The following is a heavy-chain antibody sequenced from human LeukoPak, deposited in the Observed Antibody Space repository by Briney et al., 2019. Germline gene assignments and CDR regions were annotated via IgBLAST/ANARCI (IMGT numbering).Heavy chain of an antibody. CDR1: GFTFSTYN. D-gene: IGHD6-13*01. Sequence: PGGSLRLSCAASGFTFSTYNINWVRQAPGKGLEWVSYISSSGTTTYYADSVRGRFTISRDNAKNSVYLQMSSLRVEDTAVYYCTRRPYSSSWYYFDYWGQGTLVTVSS. J-gene: IGHJ4*02. V-gene: IGHV3-48*01. CDR3: TRRPYSSSWYYFDY. CDR2: ISSSGTTT.